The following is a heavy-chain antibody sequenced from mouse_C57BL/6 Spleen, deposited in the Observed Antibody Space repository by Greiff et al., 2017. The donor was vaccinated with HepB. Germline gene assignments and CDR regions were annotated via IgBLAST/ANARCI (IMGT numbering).Heavy chain of an antibody. CDR1: GFTFSDYG. Sequence: EVKLMESGGGLVKPGGSLKLSCAASGFTFSDYGMHWVRQAPEKGLEWVAYISSGSSTIYYADTVKGRFTISRDNAKNTLFLQMTSLRSEDTAMYYCARKDYGSSYGSAYWGQGTLVTVSA. J-gene: IGHJ3*01. D-gene: IGHD1-1*01. CDR3: ARKDYGSSYGSAY. CDR2: ISSGSSTI. V-gene: IGHV5-17*01.